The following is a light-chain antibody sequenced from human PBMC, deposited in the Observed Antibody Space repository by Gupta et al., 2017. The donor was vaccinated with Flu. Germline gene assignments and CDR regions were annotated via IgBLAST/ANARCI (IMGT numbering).Light chain of an antibody. CDR2: DDD. Sequence: GSIVSAFGQWCQQPPGSPPPTVIYDDDQRPAGVPDRFSGSIDSSSNSASLTIPGLRPEDEADYYCQSCDSDSLHWIFGGGTKLTVL. V-gene: IGLV6-57*01. CDR1: GSIVSAF. CDR3: QSCDSDSLHWI. J-gene: IGLJ3*02.